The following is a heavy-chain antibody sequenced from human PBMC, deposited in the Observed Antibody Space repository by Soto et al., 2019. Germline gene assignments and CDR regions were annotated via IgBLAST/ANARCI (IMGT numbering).Heavy chain of an antibody. CDR2: ISYDGSNK. CDR3: AKDLGHGGRGAFDI. V-gene: IGHV3-30*18. D-gene: IGHD7-27*01. J-gene: IGHJ3*02. Sequence: QVQLVESGGGVVQPGRSLRLSCAASGFTFSSYGMHLVRQAPGKGLEGVALISYDGSNKYYADSVKGRFTISRDNSKNTLYLQMNSLRTEDTAVYYCAKDLGHGGRGAFDIWGQGTMVTVSS. CDR1: GFTFSSYG.